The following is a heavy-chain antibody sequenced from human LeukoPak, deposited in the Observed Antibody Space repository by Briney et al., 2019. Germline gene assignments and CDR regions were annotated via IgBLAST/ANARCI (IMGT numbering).Heavy chain of an antibody. J-gene: IGHJ4*02. CDR3: ARGGDGYNYVDY. Sequence: SQTLSLTCAVSGGFIRGGNHYWSWIRQPAGKGLEWIGRIYNSGTTDYNPSLKSRVTISVDTSKNHFSLKLTSVTAADTAVYYCARGGDGYNYVDYWGQGTLVTVSS. CDR2: IYNSGTT. D-gene: IGHD5-24*01. CDR1: GGFIRGGNHY. V-gene: IGHV4-61*02.